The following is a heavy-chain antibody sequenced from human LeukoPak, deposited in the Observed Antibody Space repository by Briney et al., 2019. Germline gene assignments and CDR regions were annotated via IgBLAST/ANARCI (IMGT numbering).Heavy chain of an antibody. CDR1: GYTLTELS. CDR3: ARGRVFDY. Sequence: ASVKVSCKVSGYTLTELSMHWVRQAPGKGLEWMGWINTNTGNPTYAQGFTGRFVFSLDTSVSTAYLQISSLKAEDTAVYYCARGRVFDYWGQGTLVTVSS. D-gene: IGHD5-24*01. V-gene: IGHV7-4-1*02. J-gene: IGHJ4*02. CDR2: INTNTGNP.